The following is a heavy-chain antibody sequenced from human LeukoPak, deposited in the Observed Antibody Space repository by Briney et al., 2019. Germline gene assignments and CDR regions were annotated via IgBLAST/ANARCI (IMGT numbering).Heavy chain of an antibody. CDR3: ARFLGTILYYYGMDV. Sequence: SETLSLTCAVYGGSFSGYNWSWIRQPPGKGLEWIGEINHSGSTNYNPSLKSRVTISVDTSKNQFSLKLSSVTAADTAVYYCARFLGTILYYYGMDVWGQGTTVTVSS. CDR2: INHSGST. V-gene: IGHV4-34*01. D-gene: IGHD3-3*01. CDR1: GGSFSGYN. J-gene: IGHJ6*02.